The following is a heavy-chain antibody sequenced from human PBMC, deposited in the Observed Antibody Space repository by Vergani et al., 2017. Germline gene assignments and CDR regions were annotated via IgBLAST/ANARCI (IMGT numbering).Heavy chain of an antibody. CDR3: ASHGNYYDSSGYYYVGWFDP. D-gene: IGHD3-22*01. Sequence: QVQLQESGPGLVKPSQTLSLTCTVSGDSISSGGYYWTWIRQHPGKGLEWIGYIYYSGSTYYNPSLKSRVTISVDTSKNQFSLKLSSVTAADTAVYYCASHGNYYDSSGYYYVGWFDPWGQGALVTVSS. CDR1: GDSISSGGYY. CDR2: IYYSGST. J-gene: IGHJ5*02. V-gene: IGHV4-31*03.